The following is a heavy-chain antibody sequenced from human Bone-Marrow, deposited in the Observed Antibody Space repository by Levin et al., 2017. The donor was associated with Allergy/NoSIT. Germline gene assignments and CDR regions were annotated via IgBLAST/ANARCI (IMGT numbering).Heavy chain of an antibody. CDR1: GFTFSSYG. D-gene: IGHD3-10*01. CDR3: AKGAMVRGVIIGWFDP. Sequence: GESLKISCAASGFTFSSYGMHWVRQAPGKGLEWVAVISYDGSNKYYADSVKGRFTISRDNSKNTLYLQMNSLRAEDTAVYYCAKGAMVRGVIIGWFDPWGQGTLVTVSS. CDR2: ISYDGSNK. J-gene: IGHJ5*02. V-gene: IGHV3-30*18.